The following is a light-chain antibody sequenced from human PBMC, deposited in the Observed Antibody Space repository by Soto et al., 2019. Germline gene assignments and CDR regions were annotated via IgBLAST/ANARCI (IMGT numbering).Light chain of an antibody. V-gene: IGKV2-30*01. Sequence: DVVMTQSPLSLPVPLGQPASISCRSSQSLVFSDGNTYLSWFHQRPGQSPRRLIYTISNRASGVPDSFRGSGSGTDFTLKLRGLEAEDVGIHSGMQITHWPWTFGPGTKLEI. CDR2: TIS. J-gene: IGKJ1*01. CDR1: QSLVFSDGNTY. CDR3: MQITHWPWT.